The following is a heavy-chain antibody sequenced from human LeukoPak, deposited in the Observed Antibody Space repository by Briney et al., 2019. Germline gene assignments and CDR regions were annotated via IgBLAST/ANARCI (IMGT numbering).Heavy chain of an antibody. CDR3: ARNPPGVRPMAYFDY. D-gene: IGHD1-1*01. CDR2: INPNSGGT. V-gene: IGHV1-2*02. CDR1: GYTFTGYY. J-gene: IGHJ4*02. Sequence: ASVKVSCKASGYTFTGYYMHWVPQAPGQGLEWMGWINPNSGGTNYAQKFQGRVTMTRDTSISTAYMELSRLRSDDTAVYYCARNPPGVRPMAYFDYWGQGTLVTVSS.